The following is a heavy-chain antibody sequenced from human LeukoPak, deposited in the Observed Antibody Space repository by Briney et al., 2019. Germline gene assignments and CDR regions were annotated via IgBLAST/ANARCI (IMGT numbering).Heavy chain of an antibody. CDR2: ISYDGDNK. CDR3: ARCSGYGMDV. CDR1: GFTFSSYS. V-gene: IGHV3-30*03. J-gene: IGHJ6*02. D-gene: IGHD3-10*02. Sequence: GSLRLSCAASGFTFSSYSMNWVRQAPGKGLEWVATISYDGDNKYYADSAKGRFTISRDNSKNTLYLQMNSLRAEDTAVYYCARCSGYGMDVWGQGTTVTVSS.